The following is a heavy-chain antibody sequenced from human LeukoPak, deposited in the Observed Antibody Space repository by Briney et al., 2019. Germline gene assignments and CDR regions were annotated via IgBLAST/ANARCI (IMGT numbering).Heavy chain of an antibody. D-gene: IGHD6-19*01. V-gene: IGHV4-4*07. CDR3: ARELGGQWLVNYYFDY. CDR2: IYTSGST. J-gene: IGHJ4*02. Sequence: PSETLSLTCTVSGGSISSYYWSWIRQPAGKGLEWIGRIYTSGSTNYNPSLKSRVTMSVDTSKNQFSLKLSSVTAADTAVYYCARELGGQWLVNYYFDYWGQGTQVTVSS. CDR1: GGSISSYY.